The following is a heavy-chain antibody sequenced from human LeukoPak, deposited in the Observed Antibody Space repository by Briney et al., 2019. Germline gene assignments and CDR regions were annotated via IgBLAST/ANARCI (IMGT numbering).Heavy chain of an antibody. CDR1: GFTFSSYW. J-gene: IGHJ6*03. CDR3: ARVWGFQTTPYYMDV. V-gene: IGHV3-7*01. D-gene: IGHD4-11*01. Sequence: HPGGSLRLSCAASGFTFSSYWMSWVRQAPGKGLEWVANIKQDGSEKYYVDSVKGRFTISRDNAKNSLYLQMNSLRAEDTAVYYCARVWGFQTTPYYMDVWGKGTTVTISS. CDR2: IKQDGSEK.